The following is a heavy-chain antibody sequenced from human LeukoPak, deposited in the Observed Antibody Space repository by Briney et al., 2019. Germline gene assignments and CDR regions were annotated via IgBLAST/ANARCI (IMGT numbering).Heavy chain of an antibody. CDR2: ISYDGSDK. CDR3: AGAIGYFDY. CDR1: GSSFSTHA. Sequence: PGGSLRLSCAASGSSFSTHAVHWVRQAPGKGLEWVGVISYDGSDKYYVDSVKGRFTISRDNSKNTLYLQMNSLRAEDTAVYYCAGAIGYFDYWGQGTLVTVSS. J-gene: IGHJ4*02. D-gene: IGHD2-21*01. V-gene: IGHV3-30*03.